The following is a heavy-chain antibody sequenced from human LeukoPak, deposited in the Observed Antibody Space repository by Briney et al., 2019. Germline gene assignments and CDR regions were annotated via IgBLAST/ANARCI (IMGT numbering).Heavy chain of an antibody. D-gene: IGHD2-15*01. Sequence: SETLSLTCTVSGGSISSGGYYWSWIRQPPGKGLEWIGYIYHSGSTYYNPSLKSRVTISVDRSKNQFSLKLSSVTAADTAVYYCARDCSGGSCYPTSSFDPWGQGTLVTVSS. V-gene: IGHV4-30-2*01. CDR3: ARDCSGGSCYPTSSFDP. CDR1: GGSISSGGYY. J-gene: IGHJ5*02. CDR2: IYHSGST.